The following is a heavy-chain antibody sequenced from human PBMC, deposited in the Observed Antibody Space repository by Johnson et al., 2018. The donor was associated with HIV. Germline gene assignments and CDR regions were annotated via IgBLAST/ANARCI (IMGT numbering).Heavy chain of an antibody. D-gene: IGHD7-27*01. CDR1: GFTFSDYY. Sequence: QVQLVESGGGVVQPGRSLRLSCAASGFTFSDYYMSWIRQAPGKGLEWVSYISSSGSTIYYADSVKGRFTISRDNAKNSLYLQMNSLRAEDTAVYYCAREGTWGSNDAFGIWGQGTMVTVSS. J-gene: IGHJ3*02. CDR3: AREGTWGSNDAFGI. CDR2: ISSSGSTI. V-gene: IGHV3-11*04.